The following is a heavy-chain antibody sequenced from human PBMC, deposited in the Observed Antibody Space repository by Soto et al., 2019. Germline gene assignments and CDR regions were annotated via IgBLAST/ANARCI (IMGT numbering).Heavy chain of an antibody. CDR3: ARDREYHYGSGRPLDV. CDR1: GGSISSGDYY. V-gene: IGHV4-30-4*01. J-gene: IGHJ6*02. CDR2: IYYSGST. Sequence: SETLSLTCTVSGGSISSGDYYWSWIRQPPGKGLEWIGYIYYSGSTYYNPSLKSRVTISVDTSKNQFSLKLSSVTAADTAVYYCARDREYHYGSGRPLDVWGQGTTVTVYS. D-gene: IGHD3-10*01.